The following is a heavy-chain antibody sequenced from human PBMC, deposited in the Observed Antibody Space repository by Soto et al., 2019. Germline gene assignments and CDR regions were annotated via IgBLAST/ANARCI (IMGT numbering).Heavy chain of an antibody. J-gene: IGHJ4*02. Sequence: GGSLRLSCAASGFTFSSYGMHWVRQAPGKGLEWVAVIWYDGSNKYYADSVKGRFTISRDNSKNTLYLQMNSLRAEDTAVYYCARDPRTTGTTAFFDYWGQGTLVTVSS. CDR3: ARDPRTTGTTAFFDY. CDR2: IWYDGSNK. D-gene: IGHD1-1*01. V-gene: IGHV3-33*01. CDR1: GFTFSSYG.